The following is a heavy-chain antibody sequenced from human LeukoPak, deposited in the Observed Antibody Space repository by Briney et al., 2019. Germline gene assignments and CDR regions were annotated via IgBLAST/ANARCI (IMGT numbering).Heavy chain of an antibody. CDR3: AKDSNYYGSGSNDY. CDR1: GFTFSSYA. Sequence: TGGSLRLSCAASGFTFSSYAMSWVRQAPGKGLEWVSAISGSGGSTYYADSVKGRFTISRGNSKNTLYLQMNSLRAEDTAVYYCAKDSNYYGSGSNDYWGQGTLVTVSS. CDR2: ISGSGGST. V-gene: IGHV3-23*01. J-gene: IGHJ4*02. D-gene: IGHD3-10*01.